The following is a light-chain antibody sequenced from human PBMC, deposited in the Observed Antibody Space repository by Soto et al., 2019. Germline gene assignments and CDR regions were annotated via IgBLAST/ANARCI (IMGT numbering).Light chain of an antibody. CDR1: QSVSSN. V-gene: IGKV3-20*01. Sequence: EIVMTQSPATLSVSPGERATLSCRASQSVSSNLAWYQQKPGQAPRLLIHGASSRATGIPVRFSGSGSETDFTLTITRLEPEDFAMYYCQQYSSSRTFGQGTKVDIK. CDR2: GAS. J-gene: IGKJ1*01. CDR3: QQYSSSRT.